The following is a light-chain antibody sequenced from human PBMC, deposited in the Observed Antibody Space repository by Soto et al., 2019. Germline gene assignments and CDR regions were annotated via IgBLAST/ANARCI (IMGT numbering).Light chain of an antibody. V-gene: IGLV2-14*01. CDR2: DVS. Sequence: QSALTQPASVSGSPGQAITISCTGTSSDVGGYTYVSWYQQHPGKAPKFIIYDVSNRPSGASNRFSGSKSGNTASLTISGLQAEDEADYYCSSYTTSNTRQIVFGTGTKLTVL. CDR1: SSDVGGYTY. CDR3: SSYTTSNTRQIV. J-gene: IGLJ1*01.